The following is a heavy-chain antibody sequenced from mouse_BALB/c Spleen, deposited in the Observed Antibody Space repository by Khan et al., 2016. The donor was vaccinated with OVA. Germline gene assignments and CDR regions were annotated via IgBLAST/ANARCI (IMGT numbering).Heavy chain of an antibody. CDR2: IYPGDGDT. D-gene: IGHD2-1*01. CDR3: ARGRYGNWYLDV. J-gene: IGHJ1*01. V-gene: IGHV1-87*01. Sequence: QVQLQQSGAELARPGASVKLSCKASGYSFTSYWMQWVKQRPGQGLEWIGAIYPGDGDTRYTQKFKGKATLTADNSSSTAYMQLSSLASEDSAIYYCARGRYGNWYLDVWGAGTTVTVSS. CDR1: GYSFTSYW.